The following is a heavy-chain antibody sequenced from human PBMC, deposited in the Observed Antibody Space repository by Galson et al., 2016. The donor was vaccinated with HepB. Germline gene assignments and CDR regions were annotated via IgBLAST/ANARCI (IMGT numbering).Heavy chain of an antibody. CDR2: ISAYNGAT. J-gene: IGHJ4*02. V-gene: IGHV1-18*04. Sequence: SVKVSCKASGYNFASYGISWVRQAPGQGLEWMGWISAYNGATSYAPNLQGRVTMTTDTSTSTAYMELRSLRSDDTAIYYCARDKGWAAIFFSDYWAQGTRVTVSS. D-gene: IGHD3-3*02. CDR1: GYNFASYG. CDR3: ARDKGWAAIFFSDY.